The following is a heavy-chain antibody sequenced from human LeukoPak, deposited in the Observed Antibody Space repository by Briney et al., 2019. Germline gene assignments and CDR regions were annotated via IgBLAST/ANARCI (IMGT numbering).Heavy chain of an antibody. CDR3: ARTTEDYDSSGYYNAPFDY. J-gene: IGHJ4*02. CDR2: ISYDGSNK. D-gene: IGHD3-22*01. V-gene: IGHV3-30-3*01. CDR1: GFTFSSYA. Sequence: PGGSLRLSCAASGFTFSSYAMHWVRQAPGKGLEWVAVISYDGSNKYYADSVKGRFTISRDNSKNTLYLQMNSLRAEDTAVYYCARTTEDYDSSGYYNAPFDYWGQGTLATVSS.